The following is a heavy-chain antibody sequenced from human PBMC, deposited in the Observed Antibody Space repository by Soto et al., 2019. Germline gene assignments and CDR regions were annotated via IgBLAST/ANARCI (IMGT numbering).Heavy chain of an antibody. CDR1: GGSITNGAYY. J-gene: IGHJ4*02. CDR3: ARLTYNWDSLDY. CDR2: IYYIGSN. Sequence: QLQLQESGPGLVKPSETLSLTCTVSGGSITNGAYYWGWIRQPPGKGLEWIGTIYYIGSNYYNPSLKRRVTISVDTSKNQFSLKLSFVTAADTAVYYCARLTYNWDSLDYWGQGTLVTVSS. D-gene: IGHD1-7*01. V-gene: IGHV4-39*01.